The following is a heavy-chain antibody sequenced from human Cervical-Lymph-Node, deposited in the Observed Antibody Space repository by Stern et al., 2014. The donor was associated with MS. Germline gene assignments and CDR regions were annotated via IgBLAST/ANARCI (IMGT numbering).Heavy chain of an antibody. Sequence: QVQLQESGPGLVKPSGTLSLTCTISGGSMKSRSYYWVWIRQPPGKGLEWIGSVYYDGSTYYNPSLTSRVTISEDTSKNQFSLQLSLATAADTAVYYCARSQDIVVVSAATVEGYYYFGMDVWGQGTTVTVSS. D-gene: IGHD2-2*01. V-gene: IGHV4-39*01. CDR1: GGSMKSRSYY. CDR3: ARSQDIVVVSAATVEGYYYFGMDV. J-gene: IGHJ6*02. CDR2: VYYDGST.